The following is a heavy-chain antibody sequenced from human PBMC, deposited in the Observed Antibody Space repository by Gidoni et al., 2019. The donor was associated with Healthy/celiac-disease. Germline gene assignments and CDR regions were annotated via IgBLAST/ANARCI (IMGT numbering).Heavy chain of an antibody. Sequence: EVQLLESGGGLVQTGGSLRLSCAASGFTFRSYAMSWVRQAPGKGLEWVSAISGSGGSTYYADSVKGRFTISRDNSKNTLYLQMNSLRAEDTAVYYCAKDVSEQWPPAPNDYWGQGTLVTVSS. V-gene: IGHV3-23*01. J-gene: IGHJ4*02. CDR1: GFTFRSYA. CDR3: AKDVSEQWPPAPNDY. D-gene: IGHD6-19*01. CDR2: ISGSGGST.